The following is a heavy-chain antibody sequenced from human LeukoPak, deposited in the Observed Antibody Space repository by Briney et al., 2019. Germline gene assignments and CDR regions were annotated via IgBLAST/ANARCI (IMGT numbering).Heavy chain of an antibody. V-gene: IGHV4-34*01. CDR1: GGSFSGYY. CDR3: ARGIMIVGRGGY. CDR2: INHSGST. Sequence: SSETLSLTCAVYGGSFSGYYWSWIRQPPGKGLEWIGEINHSGSTNYNPSLKSRVTISVDTSKNQFSLKLSPVTAADTAVYYCARGIMIVGRGGYWGQGTLVTVSS. J-gene: IGHJ4*02. D-gene: IGHD3-22*01.